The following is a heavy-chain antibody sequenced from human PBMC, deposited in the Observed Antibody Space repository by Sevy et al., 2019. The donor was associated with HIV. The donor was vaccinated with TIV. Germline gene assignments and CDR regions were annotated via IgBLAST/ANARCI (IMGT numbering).Heavy chain of an antibody. J-gene: IGHJ4*02. V-gene: IGHV3-23*01. CDR3: AKAPNGYYGSGREGYYFDY. CDR1: GFTFSSYA. Sequence: GGSLRLSCAASGFTFSSYAMSWVRQAPGKGLEWVSAISGSGGSTYYADSVKGRFTISRDNSKNWLYLQMNSLRAEDTAVYYCAKAPNGYYGSGREGYYFDYWGQGTLVTVSS. CDR2: ISGSGGST. D-gene: IGHD3-10*01.